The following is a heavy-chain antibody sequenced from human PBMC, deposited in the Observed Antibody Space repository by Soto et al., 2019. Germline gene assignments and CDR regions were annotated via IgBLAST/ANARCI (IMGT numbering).Heavy chain of an antibody. J-gene: IGHJ4*02. CDR2: IWYDGSNK. CDR1: GFTFSSYA. Sequence: GGSLRLSCAASGFTFSSYAMHWVRQAPGKGLEWVAVIWYDGSNKYYADSVKGRFTISRDNSKNTLYLQMNNLRVEDTALYYCARDQLNHDYWGQGTLVTVSS. CDR3: ARDQLNHDY. V-gene: IGHV3-33*08.